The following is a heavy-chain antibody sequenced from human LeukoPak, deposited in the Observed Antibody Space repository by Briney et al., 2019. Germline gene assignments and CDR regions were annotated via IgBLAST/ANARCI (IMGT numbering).Heavy chain of an antibody. Sequence: ASVKVSCKASGYTFTGYYMHWVRQAPGQGLEWVGRINPNSGGTNYAQKFQGRVTMTRDTSISAVYMELSRLRSDDTAVYYCARDGGYCSSGTICYSRAEYYYYGMDVWGQGTTVTVSS. V-gene: IGHV1-2*06. J-gene: IGHJ6*02. CDR1: GYTFTGYY. CDR3: ARDGGYCSSGTICYSRAEYYYYGMDV. CDR2: INPNSGGT. D-gene: IGHD2-2*01.